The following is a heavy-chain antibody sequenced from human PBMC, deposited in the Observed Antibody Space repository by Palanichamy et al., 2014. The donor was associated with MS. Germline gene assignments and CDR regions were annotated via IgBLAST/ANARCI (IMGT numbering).Heavy chain of an antibody. CDR1: GFTFTTYW. CDR3: ARVLTSTEKWNPKYYYYYGMDV. D-gene: IGHD1-1*01. V-gene: IGHV3-7*01. J-gene: IGHJ6*02. Sequence: VQLVESGGGLVQPGGSLRLSCVASGFTFTTYWMSWVRQAPGKGLEWVANIEQDGSEKYYLDSVKGRFTISRDNAKNSLFLQMNSLRAEDTAVYFCARVLTSTEKWNPKYYYYYGMDVWGQGTTVTVSS. CDR2: IEQDGSEK.